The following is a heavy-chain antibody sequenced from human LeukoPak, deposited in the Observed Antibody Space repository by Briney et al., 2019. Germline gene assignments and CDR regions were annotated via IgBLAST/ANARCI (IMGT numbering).Heavy chain of an antibody. CDR3: AELGITMIGGV. J-gene: IGHJ6*04. Sequence: GRSLRLSCAASGFTFSSYGMHWVRQAPGKGLEWVAVISYDGSNKRYADSVKGRFTISRDNSKNTVNLQMNSLRAEDTAVYYCAELGITMIGGVWGKGTTVTISS. D-gene: IGHD3-10*02. CDR2: ISYDGSNK. V-gene: IGHV3-30*18. CDR1: GFTFSSYG.